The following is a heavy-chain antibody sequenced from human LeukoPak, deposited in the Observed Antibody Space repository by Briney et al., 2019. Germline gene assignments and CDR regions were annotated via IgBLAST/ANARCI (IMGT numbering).Heavy chain of an antibody. J-gene: IGHJ4*02. Sequence: SGPTLVNPTQTLTLTCTFSGFSLTTSGVGVGWIRQPPGKALEWLAFINGIDEKRYTPSLKSRLTITKDTSKNQVVLTMAVMDPVDTVTYYCAHRRSDMATVSFDSWGQGTLVTVSS. V-gene: IGHV2-5*01. CDR2: INGIDEK. CDR1: GFSLTTSGVG. D-gene: IGHD5-24*01. CDR3: AHRRSDMATVSFDS.